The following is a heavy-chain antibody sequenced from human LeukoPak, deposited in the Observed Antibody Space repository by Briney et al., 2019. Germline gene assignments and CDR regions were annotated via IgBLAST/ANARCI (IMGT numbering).Heavy chain of an antibody. CDR1: GFTFSSYW. J-gene: IGHJ4*02. CDR3: ACSRTNDY. D-gene: IGHD2-2*01. CDR2: IKQDGSER. V-gene: IGHV3-7*01. Sequence: GGSLRPSCAASGFTFSSYWMNWVRQAPGKGLEWVANIKQDGSERYYVDSVKGRFTISRDNAKNSLYLQMNSLRAEDTAVYYCACSRTNDYWGQGTLVTVSS.